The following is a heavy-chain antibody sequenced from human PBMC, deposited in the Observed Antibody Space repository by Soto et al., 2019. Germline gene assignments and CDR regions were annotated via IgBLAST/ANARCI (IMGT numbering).Heavy chain of an antibody. J-gene: IGHJ4*02. D-gene: IGHD5-18*01. Sequence: QVQLQESGPGLVKPSDTLSLTCGVSGSSINSNNWWAWIRQPPGKGLEWVGYIFSTGNTIYNPSLKSRLSMSVDTSNTQFSLRLNSVTAVDTAVYFCASKPNSLYYFDFWGQGTLVTVSS. CDR3: ASKPNSLYYFDF. V-gene: IGHV4-28*01. CDR2: IFSTGNT. CDR1: GSSINSNNW.